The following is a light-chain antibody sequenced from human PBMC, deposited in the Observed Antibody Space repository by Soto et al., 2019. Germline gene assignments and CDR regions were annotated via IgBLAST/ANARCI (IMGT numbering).Light chain of an antibody. V-gene: IGKV3-20*01. J-gene: IGKJ1*01. CDR1: QSVSSSY. Sequence: EIVLTQSPGTLSLSPGERATLSCRASQSVSSSYLAWYQQKPGQAPRLLIYGASSRATGIPDRFSGSGSGTDFTLTISRLEPEDFAVYYCQQCGTPPQTFGHGTKVEIK. CDR3: QQCGTPPQT. CDR2: GAS.